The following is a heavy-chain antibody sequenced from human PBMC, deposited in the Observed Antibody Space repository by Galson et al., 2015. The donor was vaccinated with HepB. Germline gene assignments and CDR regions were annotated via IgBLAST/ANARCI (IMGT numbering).Heavy chain of an antibody. CDR1: GFTFGDYA. D-gene: IGHD6-13*01. CDR3: TRVILSSSWYEYYYYYTIDV. J-gene: IGHJ6*02. CDR2: IRSTAYGGTT. V-gene: IGHV3-49*04. Sequence: SLRLSCAASGFTFGDYAMSWVRQAPGKGLEWVGFIRSTAYGGTTEYAASVGGRLIISRDDFKSIAYLEMNSLKTEDTAVYYCTRVILSSSWYEYYYYYTIDVWGQGTTVTVSS.